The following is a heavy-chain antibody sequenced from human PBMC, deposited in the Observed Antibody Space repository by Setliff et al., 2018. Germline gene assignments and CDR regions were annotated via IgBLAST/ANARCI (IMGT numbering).Heavy chain of an antibody. CDR1: GGFIRDYY. CDR2: IYYRGTT. D-gene: IGHD3-10*01. Sequence: SETLSLTCTVSGGFIRDYYWNWIRQSPGKGPEWIGYIYYRGTTNYNSSLKSRVTIWLDMSKNQFSLKLSPVTAADTAVYSCARHVGIRGRGYNYYSYYMDVWGKGTTVTVS. CDR3: ARHVGIRGRGYNYYSYYMDV. V-gene: IGHV4-59*08. J-gene: IGHJ6*03.